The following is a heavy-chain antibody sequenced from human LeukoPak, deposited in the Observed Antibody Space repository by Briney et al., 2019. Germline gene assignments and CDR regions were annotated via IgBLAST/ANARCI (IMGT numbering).Heavy chain of an antibody. D-gene: IGHD6-13*01. V-gene: IGHV3-7*01. CDR1: GFTFSSYW. CDR3: ARDLIAAAGPFDY. J-gene: IGHJ4*02. Sequence: GGSLRLSCAASGFTFSSYWMSWVRQAPGKGLEWVANIKQDGSEKYYVDSVMGRFTISRDNAKNSLYLQMNSLRAEDTAVYYCARDLIAAAGPFDYWGQGTLVTVSS. CDR2: IKQDGSEK.